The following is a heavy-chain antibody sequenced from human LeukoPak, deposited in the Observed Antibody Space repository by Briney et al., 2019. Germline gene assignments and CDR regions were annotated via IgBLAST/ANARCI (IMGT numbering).Heavy chain of an antibody. CDR3: AKDNDGSGSYYKTGLDY. D-gene: IGHD3-10*01. V-gene: IGHV3-30*02. CDR1: ALSFRAYA. Sequence: PGGSLRLSCAASALSFRAYAMHWVRHAPVKGRETVAVGRYHGNDELYADSAKGRFNISIDNFKSTLYLQMDSLTPEDTAVYFSAKDNDGSGSYYKTGLDYWGQGTQVTVSS. J-gene: IGHJ4*02. CDR2: GRYHGNDE.